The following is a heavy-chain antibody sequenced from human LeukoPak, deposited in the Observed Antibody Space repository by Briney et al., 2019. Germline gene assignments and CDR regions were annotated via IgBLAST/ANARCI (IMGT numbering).Heavy chain of an antibody. CDR3: AKDQAGIAAASYFQH. V-gene: IGHV3-23*01. J-gene: IGHJ1*01. CDR2: ISDSGGST. Sequence: GRSLRLSCAASGFTFSSYGMSWVRQAPGKGLEWVSAISDSGGSTYYADSVKGRFTISRDNSKNTLYLQMNSLRAEDTAVYYCAKDQAGIAAASYFQHWGQGTLVTVSS. D-gene: IGHD6-13*01. CDR1: GFTFSSYG.